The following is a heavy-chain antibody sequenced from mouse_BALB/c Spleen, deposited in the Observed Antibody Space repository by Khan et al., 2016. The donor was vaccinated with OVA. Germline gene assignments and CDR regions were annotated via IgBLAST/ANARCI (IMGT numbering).Heavy chain of an antibody. Sequence: EVQLVESGGGLVKPGGSLKLSCAASGFTFSNYAMSWVRQTPEKRQEWVATISSSGNYTYYPDSVKGRFTISRDNAKNTLYLQLSSLRSEDTAMYYCARPPITTVVATSYWFFDVWGAGTTVTVSS. CDR1: GFTFSNYA. J-gene: IGHJ1*01. D-gene: IGHD1-1*01. V-gene: IGHV5-9-3*01. CDR2: ISSSGNYT. CDR3: ARPPITTVVATSYWFFDV.